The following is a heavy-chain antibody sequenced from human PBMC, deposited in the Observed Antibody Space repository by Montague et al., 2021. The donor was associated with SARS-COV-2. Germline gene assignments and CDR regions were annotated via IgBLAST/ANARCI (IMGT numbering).Heavy chain of an antibody. D-gene: IGHD1-1*01. J-gene: IGHJ4*02. Sequence: SETLSLTCEVSGGSMSGHYWTWIRQSPGKGLEWIGYVHYTGSTKYNPSLKTRVSLSLDTPKSHFSLHLSSVTAADTAIYFCARAQNTCFIANCVNYFDVWGLGALVTVSS. V-gene: IGHV4-59*11. CDR1: GGSMSGHY. CDR2: VHYTGST. CDR3: ARAQNTCFIANCVNYFDV.